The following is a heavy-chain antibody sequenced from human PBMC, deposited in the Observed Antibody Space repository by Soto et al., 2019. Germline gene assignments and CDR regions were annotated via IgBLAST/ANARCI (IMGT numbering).Heavy chain of an antibody. CDR1: GCTFSSYG. CDR3: ARDLRPHIVATWGYYGMEA. CDR2: IWYDGSNK. D-gene: IGHD5-12*01. V-gene: IGHV3-33*01. J-gene: IGHJ6*02. Sequence: QVQLVESGGGVVQPGRSLRLSCAASGCTFSSYGMHWVRQAPGKGQEWVADIWYDGSNKYYADSVQGTFTISRDNSKNTLYLQMNSLRAEDTAGYYCARDLRPHIVATWGYYGMEAWGQGTTVTVSS.